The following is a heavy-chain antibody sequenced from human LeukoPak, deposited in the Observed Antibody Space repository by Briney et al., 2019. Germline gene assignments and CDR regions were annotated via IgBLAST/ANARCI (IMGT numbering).Heavy chain of an antibody. J-gene: IGHJ3*02. Sequence: ASVKVSCKASGYTFTGYYIHWVRQAPGQGLEWMGWISPNSGGINYAQKFQGRVTMTRDTSISTAYMELSRLRSDDTAVYYCASGIKSILVGAHDAFDIWGQGTMVTVSS. CDR3: ASGIKSILVGAHDAFDI. V-gene: IGHV1-2*02. D-gene: IGHD1-26*01. CDR2: ISPNSGGI. CDR1: GYTFTGYY.